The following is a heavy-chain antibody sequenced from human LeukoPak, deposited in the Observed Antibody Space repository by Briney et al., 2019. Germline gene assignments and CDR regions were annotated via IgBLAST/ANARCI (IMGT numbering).Heavy chain of an antibody. CDR2: INPNSGGT. Sequence: GASVKVSCKASGYTFTGYYMHWVRQAPGQGLEWMGWINPNSGGTNYAQKFQGRVTMTRDTSISTAYMELSRLRSDDTAVYYCARADYYDSSGHYNWGQGTLVTVSS. CDR3: ARADYYDSSGHYN. CDR1: GYTFTGYY. D-gene: IGHD3-22*01. J-gene: IGHJ4*02. V-gene: IGHV1-2*02.